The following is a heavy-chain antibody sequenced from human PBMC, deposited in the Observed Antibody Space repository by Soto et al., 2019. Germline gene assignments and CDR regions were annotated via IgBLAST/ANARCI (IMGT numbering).Heavy chain of an antibody. V-gene: IGHV2-26*03. CDR2: IFSNNER. CDR1: GFSLTTGRSG. D-gene: IGHD3-16*01. J-gene: IGHJ6*02. CDR3: AHLDADTSAYHYAFDV. Sequence: QVTLKESSPVLVKATETLTLTCSISGFSLTTGRSGVSWIRQPPGKALEWLAHIFSNNERSYSPSLQHRLSISADTSKRQVVLTMTNVGPVDTGTYFCAHLDADTSAYHYAFDVWGQGASVTVS.